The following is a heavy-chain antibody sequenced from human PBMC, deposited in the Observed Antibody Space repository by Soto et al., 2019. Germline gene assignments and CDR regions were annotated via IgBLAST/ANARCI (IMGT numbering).Heavy chain of an antibody. CDR3: ARDPTFGYSGYDSADYYYYGMYV. CDR2: ISAYNGNT. J-gene: IGHJ6*02. Sequence: ASVKVSCKASGYTFTSYGISWVRQAPGQGLEWMGWISAYNGNTNYAQKLQGRVTMTTDTSTSTAYMELRGLRSDDTAVYYCARDPTFGYSGYDSADYYYYGMYVCGQGSTVTVSS. D-gene: IGHD5-12*01. CDR1: GYTFTSYG. V-gene: IGHV1-18*01.